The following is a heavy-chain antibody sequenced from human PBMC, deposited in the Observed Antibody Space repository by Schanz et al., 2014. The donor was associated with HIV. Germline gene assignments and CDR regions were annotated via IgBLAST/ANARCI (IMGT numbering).Heavy chain of an antibody. D-gene: IGHD4-17*01. Sequence: VQLVESGGGVVQPGRSLRLSCAASGFTFNNYGVNWVRQAPGKGLEWISSISSNTNYINYADSVKGRFTISRDNAKNSLYLQMNSLRDEDTAVYYCARIYGGNPSYYGMDVWGQGTTVTVSS. CDR2: ISSNTNYI. CDR1: GFTFNNYG. V-gene: IGHV3-21*01. J-gene: IGHJ6*02. CDR3: ARIYGGNPSYYGMDV.